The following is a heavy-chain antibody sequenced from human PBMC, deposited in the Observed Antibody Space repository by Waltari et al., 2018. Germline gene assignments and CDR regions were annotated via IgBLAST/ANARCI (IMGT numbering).Heavy chain of an antibody. Sequence: QVQLQESGPSLLKPSETLSLICNVSGGSISDFYWSWVRQPPGKGLDWIVYIYYTGSTNFNPSLKSRVTMSVDTSKNQFSLKLSSVTAADTAFYYCARGGGGDWEWFDPWGQGTLVTVSS. V-gene: IGHV4-59*01. CDR3: ARGGGGDWEWFDP. J-gene: IGHJ5*02. D-gene: IGHD2-21*02. CDR1: GGSISDFY. CDR2: IYYTGST.